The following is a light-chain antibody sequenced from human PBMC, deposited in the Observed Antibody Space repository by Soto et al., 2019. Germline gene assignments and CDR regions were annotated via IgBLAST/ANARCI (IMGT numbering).Light chain of an antibody. Sequence: IQMTQSPASLSASLGDRVTITCGASQSISSYLNWYQQKPGKAPKLLIYAASSLQSGVPSRSSGSGCATDSTLTISSLQPEYVETYYCQQSYSTPRTFGQGTKVDNK. J-gene: IGKJ1*01. CDR3: QQSYSTPRT. CDR2: AAS. V-gene: IGKV1-39*01. CDR1: QSISSY.